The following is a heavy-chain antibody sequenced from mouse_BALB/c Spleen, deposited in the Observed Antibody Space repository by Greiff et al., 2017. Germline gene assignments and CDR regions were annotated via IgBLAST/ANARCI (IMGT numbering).Heavy chain of an antibody. CDR1: GFSLTSYG. D-gene: IGHD2-4*01. V-gene: IGHV2-9*02. CDR2: IWAGGST. Sequence: QVQLQQSGPGLVAPSQSLSITCTVSGFSLTSYGVHWVRQPPGRGLEWLGVIWAGGSTNYNSALMSRLSISKDNSKSQVFLKMNSLQTDDTAMYYCATIYYDYDNYAMDYWGQGTSVTVSS. CDR3: ATIYYDYDNYAMDY. J-gene: IGHJ4*01.